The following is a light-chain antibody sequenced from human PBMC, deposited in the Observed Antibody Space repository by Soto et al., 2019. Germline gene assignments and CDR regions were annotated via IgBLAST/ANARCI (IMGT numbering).Light chain of an antibody. CDR3: QQYNKWPPKYT. V-gene: IGKV3-15*01. CDR1: QSVSSN. Sequence: EIVMTQSPATLSVSPGERATLSCRASQSVSSNLAWYQQKPGQAPRLLIYDASTRATGIPARFSGSGSGTEFTLTISSLQSEDFAVYYCQQYNKWPPKYTFGQGTKVDIK. CDR2: DAS. J-gene: IGKJ2*01.